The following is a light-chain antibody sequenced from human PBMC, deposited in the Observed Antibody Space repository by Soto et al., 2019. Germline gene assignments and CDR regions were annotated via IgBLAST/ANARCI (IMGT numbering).Light chain of an antibody. Sequence: QSALTQPASVSGSPGQSITISCTGTSSDIGGYNYVSWYQQHPGKAPKLMIYEVSNRPPGVSNRFSGSKSGNTASLTISGLQAEDEADYYCTSYTSSSTNYVFGTGTKLTVL. CDR1: SSDIGGYNY. V-gene: IGLV2-14*01. CDR3: TSYTSSSTNYV. J-gene: IGLJ1*01. CDR2: EVS.